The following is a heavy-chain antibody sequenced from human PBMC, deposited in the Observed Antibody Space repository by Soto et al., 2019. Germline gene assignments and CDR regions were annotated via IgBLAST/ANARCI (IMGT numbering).Heavy chain of an antibody. CDR1: GASISSYY. Sequence: PSETLSLTCAVSGASISSYYWSWIRQPPGKIKEWIGYIYYSGSTNYNPSLKSRVTISVDTSKNQFSLKLSSVTAADTAVYYCARLHDFWSGYSPYYYYYGMDVWGQGTTVTVSS. CDR3: ARLHDFWSGYSPYYYYYGMDV. D-gene: IGHD3-3*01. J-gene: IGHJ6*02. V-gene: IGHV4-59*01. CDR2: IYYSGST.